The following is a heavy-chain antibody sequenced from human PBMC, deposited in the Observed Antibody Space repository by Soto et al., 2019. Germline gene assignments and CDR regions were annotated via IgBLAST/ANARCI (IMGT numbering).Heavy chain of an antibody. D-gene: IGHD6-19*01. CDR2: IWYDGSNK. Sequence: GGSLRLSCAASGFTFSSYGMHWVRQAPGKGLEWVAVIWYDGSNKYYADSVKGRFTISRDNSKNTLYLQMNSLRAEDTAVYYCARDHSSGWYAGYYFDYWGQGTLVTVSS. J-gene: IGHJ4*02. CDR1: GFTFSSYG. CDR3: ARDHSSGWYAGYYFDY. V-gene: IGHV3-33*01.